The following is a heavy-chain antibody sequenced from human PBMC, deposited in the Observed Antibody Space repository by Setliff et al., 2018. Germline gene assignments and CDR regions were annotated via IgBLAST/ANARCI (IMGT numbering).Heavy chain of an antibody. V-gene: IGHV1-69*13. D-gene: IGHD1-26*01. CDR3: ARVSRTIVAARGFDY. CDR1: GGTFINYA. Sequence: SVKVSCKASGGTFINYAISWVRQAPGQGLEWMGGIIPIFGTANYAQKSQGRVTITADESTSTAYMELSSLRSEDTAVYYCARVSRTIVAARGFDYWGQGTLVTVSS. CDR2: IIPIFGTA. J-gene: IGHJ4*02.